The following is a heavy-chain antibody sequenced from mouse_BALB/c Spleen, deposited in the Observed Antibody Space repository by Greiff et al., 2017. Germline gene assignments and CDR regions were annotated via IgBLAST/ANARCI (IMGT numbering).Heavy chain of an antibody. Sequence: EVKLVESGPSLVKPSQTLSLTCSVTGDSITSGYWNWIRKFPGNKLEYMGYISYSGSTYYNPSLKSRISITRDTSKNQYYLQLNSVTTEDTATYYCARAPYGNYPSYAMDYWGQGTSVTVSA. J-gene: IGHJ4*01. CDR1: GDSITSGY. CDR3: ARAPYGNYPSYAMDY. D-gene: IGHD2-10*02. CDR2: ISYSGST. V-gene: IGHV3-8*02.